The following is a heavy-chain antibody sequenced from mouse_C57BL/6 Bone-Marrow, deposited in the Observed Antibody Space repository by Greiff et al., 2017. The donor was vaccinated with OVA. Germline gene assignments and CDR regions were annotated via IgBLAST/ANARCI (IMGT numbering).Heavy chain of an antibody. D-gene: IGHD2-3*01. J-gene: IGHJ3*01. CDR3: ARGDGYYASFAY. CDR1: GYTFTSYG. V-gene: IGHV1-81*01. CDR2: IYPRSGNT. Sequence: VKLVESGAELARPGASVKLSCKASGYTFTSYGISWVKQRTGQGLEWIGEIYPRSGNTYYNEKFKGKATLTADKSSSTAYMELRSLTSEDSAVYFCARGDGYYASFAYWGQGTLVTVSA.